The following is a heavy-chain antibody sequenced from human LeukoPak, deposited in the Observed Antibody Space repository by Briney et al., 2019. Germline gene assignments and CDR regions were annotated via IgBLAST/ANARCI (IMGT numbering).Heavy chain of an antibody. CDR1: GYTFTGYY. D-gene: IGHD3-10*01. V-gene: IGHV1-2*02. Sequence: ASVKVSCKASGYTFTGYYMHWVRQAPGQGLEGMGWINPNSGGTNYAQKFQGRVTMTRDTSISTAYMELSRLRSDDTAVYYCARDPPFGDGYFDYWGQGTLVTVSS. CDR2: INPNSGGT. J-gene: IGHJ4*02. CDR3: ARDPPFGDGYFDY.